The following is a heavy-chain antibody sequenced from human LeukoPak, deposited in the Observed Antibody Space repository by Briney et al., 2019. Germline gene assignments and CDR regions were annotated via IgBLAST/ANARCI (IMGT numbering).Heavy chain of an antibody. V-gene: IGHV4-39*01. Sequence: KPSETLSLTCTVSGDSISSSSYYWGWIRQPPGKGLEWIGNIYYSGSTYYNPSLQSRVTISVDTSKNQFSLKLSSVTAADTAVYYCVRRSDLTTNVDYWGQGTLVTVSS. CDR2: IYYSGST. CDR1: GDSISSSSYY. CDR3: VRRSDLTTNVDY. J-gene: IGHJ4*02. D-gene: IGHD2-15*01.